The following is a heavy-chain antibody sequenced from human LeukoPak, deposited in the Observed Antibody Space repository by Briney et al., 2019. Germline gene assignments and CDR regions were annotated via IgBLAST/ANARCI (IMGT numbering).Heavy chain of an antibody. CDR1: GYSFTSYY. D-gene: IGHD6-19*01. Sequence: GASVKVSCKASGYSFTSYYMHWVRQAPGQGLEWMGIINPSGGSTSYAQKFQGRVTMTRDMSTSTVYMELSSLRSEDTAVYYCARSEDSGGWYVYWGQGTLVTVSS. CDR3: ARSEDSGGWYVY. V-gene: IGHV1-46*01. CDR2: INPSGGST. J-gene: IGHJ4*02.